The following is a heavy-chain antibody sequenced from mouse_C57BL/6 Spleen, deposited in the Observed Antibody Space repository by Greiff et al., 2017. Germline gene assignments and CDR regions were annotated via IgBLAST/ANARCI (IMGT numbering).Heavy chain of an antibody. Sequence: VQLQQPGAELVMPGASVKLSCKASGYTFTSYWMHWVKQRPGQGLEWIGEIDPSDSYTNYNQKFKGKSTLTVDKSSSTAYMQLSSLTSEDSAVYYCARWDGYYWFAYWGQGTLVTVSA. CDR1: GYTFTSYW. D-gene: IGHD2-3*01. V-gene: IGHV1-69*01. J-gene: IGHJ3*01. CDR2: IDPSDSYT. CDR3: ARWDGYYWFAY.